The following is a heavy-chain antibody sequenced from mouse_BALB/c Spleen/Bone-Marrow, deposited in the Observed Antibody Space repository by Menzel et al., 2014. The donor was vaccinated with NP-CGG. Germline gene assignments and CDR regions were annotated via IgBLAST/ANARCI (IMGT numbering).Heavy chain of an antibody. CDR3: ARFSQLGLLAY. J-gene: IGHJ3*01. CDR2: IYPGSGST. V-gene: IGHV1-55*01. CDR1: GYNFTSYW. Sequence: QVQLQQSGAELVKPGTSVKLSCKASGYNFTSYWINWVKLRPGQGLEWIGDIYPGSGSTNYNEKFKSKATLTVDTSSITAYMQLSSLASEDSALYYCARFSQLGLLAYWGQGTLVTVSA. D-gene: IGHD3-1*01.